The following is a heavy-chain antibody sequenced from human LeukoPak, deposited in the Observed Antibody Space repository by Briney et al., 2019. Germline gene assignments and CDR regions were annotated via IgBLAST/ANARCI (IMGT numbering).Heavy chain of an antibody. CDR3: ARVGQQLVLTYYYYYGMDV. Sequence: ASVKVSCKASGYTFTSYGISWVRQAPGQGLEWMGWISAYNGNTNYAQKLQGRVTMTTDTSTSTAYMELRSLRSDDTAVYYCARVGQQLVLTYYYYYGMDVWGQGTLVTVSS. D-gene: IGHD6-13*01. J-gene: IGHJ6*02. CDR1: GYTFTSYG. CDR2: ISAYNGNT. V-gene: IGHV1-18*01.